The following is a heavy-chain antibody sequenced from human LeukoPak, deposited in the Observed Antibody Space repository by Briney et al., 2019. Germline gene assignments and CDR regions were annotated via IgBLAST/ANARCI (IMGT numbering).Heavy chain of an antibody. CDR3: ARSVGLGDGYIVTFDY. CDR2: INTNTGNP. CDR1: GYTFTSYA. J-gene: IGHJ4*02. D-gene: IGHD5-24*01. Sequence: ASVKVSCKASGYTFTSYAMNWVRQAPGQGLERMGWINTNTGNPTYAQGFTGRFVFSLDTSVSTAYLQISSLKAEDTAVYNCARSVGLGDGYIVTFDYWGQGTLVTVSS. V-gene: IGHV7-4-1*02.